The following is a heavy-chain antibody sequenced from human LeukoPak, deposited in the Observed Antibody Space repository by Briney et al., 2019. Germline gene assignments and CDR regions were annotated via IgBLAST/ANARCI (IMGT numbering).Heavy chain of an antibody. CDR3: ARDPEAGGFDY. J-gene: IGHJ4*02. Sequence: GGSLRLSCAASGFTFSSYGMHWVRQAPGKGLEWVANINQDGTDKYYVDSVKGRFTISRDNAKNSLFLQMNSLRDEDTAVYYCARDPEAGGFDYWGQGTLVTVSS. CDR1: GFTFSSYG. V-gene: IGHV3-7*01. CDR2: INQDGTDK. D-gene: IGHD1-26*01.